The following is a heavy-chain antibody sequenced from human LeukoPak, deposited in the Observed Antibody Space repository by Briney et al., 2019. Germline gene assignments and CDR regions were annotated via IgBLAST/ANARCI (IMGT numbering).Heavy chain of an antibody. D-gene: IGHD2-15*01. V-gene: IGHV3-53*01. CDR3: ATEGGYEKYYFDY. Sequence: GGSLRLSCAASGFTVSSNFMSWVRQAPGKGLEWVSVIYSGSSTYYADSVKGRFTISRDNSKSTLYLQMNSLRAEDTAVYYCATEGGYEKYYFDYWGQGTLVTVSS. J-gene: IGHJ4*02. CDR1: GFTVSSNF. CDR2: IYSGSST.